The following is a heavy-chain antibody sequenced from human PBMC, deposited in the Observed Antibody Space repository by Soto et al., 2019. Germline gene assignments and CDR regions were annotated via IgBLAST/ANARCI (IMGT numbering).Heavy chain of an antibody. V-gene: IGHV1-18*01. Sequence: QVQLVQSGAEVKKPGASVKVSCKASGYTFTSYGISWVRQAPGQGLEWMGWISAYNGNTNYAQKLQGRVTMTTDTATSTAYMELRGLRSDDTAVYYCARDSDYYGSESGFDYWGQGTLVTVSS. CDR3: ARDSDYYGSESGFDY. CDR1: GYTFTSYG. D-gene: IGHD3-10*01. J-gene: IGHJ4*02. CDR2: ISAYNGNT.